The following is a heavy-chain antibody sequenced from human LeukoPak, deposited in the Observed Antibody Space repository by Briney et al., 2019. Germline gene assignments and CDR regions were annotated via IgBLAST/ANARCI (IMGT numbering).Heavy chain of an antibody. D-gene: IGHD2-21*02. CDR2: IYYSGST. CDR1: GGSISSSSYY. Sequence: PSETLSLTCTVSGGSISSSSYYWGWIRQPPGKGLEWIGSIYYSGSTYYNPSLKSRVTISVDTSKNQFSLKLSSVTAADTAVYYCARLILAYCGGDCYPGFDYWGQGTLVTVSS. CDR3: ARLILAYCGGDCYPGFDY. J-gene: IGHJ4*02. V-gene: IGHV4-39*01.